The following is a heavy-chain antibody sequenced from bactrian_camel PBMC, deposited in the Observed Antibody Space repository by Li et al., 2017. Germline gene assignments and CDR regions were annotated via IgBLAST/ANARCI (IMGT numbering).Heavy chain of an antibody. Sequence: VQLVESGGGLVQPGGSLRFSCAASGFTFSNYAMSWVRQAPGKGLEWVSGVQPGGAAAFYAGSLKGRFTISSEGAKNTVYLQINSAKPEDTALYYCLRAEYPGWAGRFWGQGTQVTVS. J-gene: IGHJ6*01. D-gene: IGHD5*01. V-gene: IGHV3S40*01. CDR1: GFTFSNYA. CDR3: LRAEYPGWAGRF. CDR2: VQPGGAAA.